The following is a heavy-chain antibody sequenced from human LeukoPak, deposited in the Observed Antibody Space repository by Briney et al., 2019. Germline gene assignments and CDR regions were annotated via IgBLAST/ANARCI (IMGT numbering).Heavy chain of an antibody. CDR1: GGSISSGGYF. CDR2: IYYSGST. D-gene: IGHD3-10*01. V-gene: IGHV4-31*03. J-gene: IGHJ4*02. Sequence: SETLSLTCTVSGGSISSGGYFWSWILQHPGKGLKLIGYIYYSGSTYYNPSLKSRVTISVDTSKNQFSLKLSSVTAADTAVYYCARDRAGIVDYWGQGTLVTVSS. CDR3: ARDRAGIVDY.